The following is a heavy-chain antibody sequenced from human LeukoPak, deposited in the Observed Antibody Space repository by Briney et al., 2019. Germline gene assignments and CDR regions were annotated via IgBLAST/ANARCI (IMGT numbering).Heavy chain of an antibody. D-gene: IGHD1-26*01. V-gene: IGHV4-59*01. CDR2: IYYSGST. CDR1: GGSISSYY. CDR3: ATHFVVGATDALDI. Sequence: SETLSLTCTVSGGSISSYYWSWIRQPPGKGLEWIGYIYYSGSTNYNPSLKSRVTISVDTSKNQFSLKLSSVTAADTAVYYCATHFVVGATDALDIWGQGTIVTVSS. J-gene: IGHJ3*02.